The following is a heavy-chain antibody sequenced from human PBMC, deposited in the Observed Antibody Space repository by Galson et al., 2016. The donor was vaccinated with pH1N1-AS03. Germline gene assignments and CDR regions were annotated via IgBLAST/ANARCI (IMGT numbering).Heavy chain of an antibody. CDR2: ISSDGSRT. CDR3: AKDRFYNDNMWVFDH. Sequence: SLRLSCAASGFTFSGYSMSWVRQAPGKGLEWLSGISSDGSRTDYRDSVRGRFTVSRDNSKSTLFLQMNSLRAEDTAVYYCAKDRFYNDNMWVFDHWGQGTLVTVSS. CDR1: GFTFSGYS. D-gene: IGHD5-24*01. J-gene: IGHJ4*02. V-gene: IGHV3-23*01.